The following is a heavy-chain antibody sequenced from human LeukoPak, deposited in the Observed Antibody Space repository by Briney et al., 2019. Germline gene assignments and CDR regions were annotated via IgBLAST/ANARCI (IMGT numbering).Heavy chain of an antibody. CDR1: GGSFSGYY. V-gene: IGHV4-34*01. Sequence: SETLSLTCAVYGGSFSGYYWSWIRQPPGKGLEWIGEINHSGSTNYNPSLKSRVTISVDTSKNQCSLKLSSVTAADTAIYYCARGYCSGTSCQLYFQHCGQGTLGTVSS. D-gene: IGHD2-2*01. CDR3: ARGYCSGTSCQLYFQH. CDR2: INHSGST. J-gene: IGHJ1*01.